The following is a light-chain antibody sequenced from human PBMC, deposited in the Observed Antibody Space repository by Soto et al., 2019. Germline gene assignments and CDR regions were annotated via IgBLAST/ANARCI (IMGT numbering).Light chain of an antibody. Sequence: DVQMTLSLFTLSGTIGDRVTMTCRASQTISSWLAWYQQKPGKAPKLLIYDASDLETGVPSRFSGSGSGTDFTFTINCLQPEDIATYYCQQYANPLLTFAGVTKVDIK. J-gene: IGKJ4*01. V-gene: IGKV1-33*01. CDR2: DAS. CDR3: QQYANPLLT. CDR1: QTISSW.